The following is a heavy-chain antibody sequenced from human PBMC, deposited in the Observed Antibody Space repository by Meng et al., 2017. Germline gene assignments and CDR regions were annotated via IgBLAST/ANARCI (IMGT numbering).Heavy chain of an antibody. D-gene: IGHD6-6*01. CDR3: ARESMYNWFDP. CDR1: GFTFSSYS. Sequence: DVRLLAHGGGLVKPGVSLRLSCAASGFTFSSYSMNWGRQAPGKGLEWVSVINSGGSTYYADSVKCNFTISRDNSKNTLYLQMLSLRAADTAVYYCARESMYNWFDPWGQGTLVTVSS. CDR2: INSGGST. V-gene: IGHV3-66*01. J-gene: IGHJ5*02.